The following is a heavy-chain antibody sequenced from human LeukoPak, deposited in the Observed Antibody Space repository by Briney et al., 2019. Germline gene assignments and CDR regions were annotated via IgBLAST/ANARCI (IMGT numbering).Heavy chain of an antibody. Sequence: GASVKVSCKASGYSFTTHGISWVRQAPGQGLEWMGWISTNSAITNFAQNFQGRVTMTTDTSTSTAYMELRSLRSDDTAVYYCARSTGSFFPFDYWGQGTLVTVS. CDR1: GYSFTTHG. D-gene: IGHD1-26*01. J-gene: IGHJ4*02. CDR2: ISTNSAIT. V-gene: IGHV1-18*01. CDR3: ARSTGSFFPFDY.